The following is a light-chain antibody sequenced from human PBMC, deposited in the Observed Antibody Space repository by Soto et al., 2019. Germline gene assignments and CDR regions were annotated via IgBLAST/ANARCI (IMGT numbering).Light chain of an antibody. CDR1: QSVSSN. V-gene: IGKV3-15*01. CDR3: QQYNHWPPCT. Sequence: EIVMTQSPATLSVTAGERATLSCRASQSVSSNLAWYQQKPGQAPRLLMYGASTRATGTPARFSGSGSGTEFTLTISSLQSEDFAVYHCQQYNHWPPCTFGQGTKLEIK. CDR2: GAS. J-gene: IGKJ2*02.